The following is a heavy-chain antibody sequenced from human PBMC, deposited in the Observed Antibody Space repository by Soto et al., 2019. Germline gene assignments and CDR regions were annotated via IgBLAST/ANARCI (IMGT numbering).Heavy chain of an antibody. Sequence: QVQLVQSGAEVRMPGSSVKVSCKASGGTFSTYPINWVRQAPGQGLEWMGGIIPLFGTTNYAQKFKGRATITADESTSTAYMELSSLRAEDAAVYYCARGATHGSSWYFWFDPWGQGTLGTVSS. J-gene: IGHJ5*02. D-gene: IGHD6-13*01. CDR3: ARGATHGSSWYFWFDP. CDR2: IIPLFGTT. V-gene: IGHV1-69*01. CDR1: GGTFSTYP.